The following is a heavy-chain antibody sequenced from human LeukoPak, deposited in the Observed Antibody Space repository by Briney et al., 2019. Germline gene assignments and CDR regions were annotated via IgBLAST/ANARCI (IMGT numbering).Heavy chain of an antibody. CDR3: ARHGGVRGVRGPLDY. CDR2: IYYSGTT. D-gene: IGHD3-10*02. CDR1: GGSITYYY. J-gene: IGHJ4*02. V-gene: IGHV4-59*08. Sequence: PSETLSLTCTASGGSITYYYWSWIRQPPGKGLDWIGYIYYSGTTSYNPSLKSRVTISVDTSKNQFSLKLSSVTAADTAIYYCARHGGVRGVRGPLDYWGQGTLVTVSS.